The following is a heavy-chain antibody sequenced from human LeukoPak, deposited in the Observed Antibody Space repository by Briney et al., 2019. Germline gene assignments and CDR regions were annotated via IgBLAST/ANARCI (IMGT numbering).Heavy chain of an antibody. D-gene: IGHD2-2*01. V-gene: IGHV3-23*01. CDR2: IVGSGVTT. CDR3: AKDQGYCGFTSCYVYWYFDL. J-gene: IGHJ2*01. Sequence: GGSLRLSCAASGFTFSSYGMSWVRQAPGKGLEWVSAIVGSGVTTYYADSVKGRFTISRDNSNNTLYLQMNSLRAEDTAVYYCAKDQGYCGFTSCYVYWYFDLWGRGTLVTVSS. CDR1: GFTFSSYG.